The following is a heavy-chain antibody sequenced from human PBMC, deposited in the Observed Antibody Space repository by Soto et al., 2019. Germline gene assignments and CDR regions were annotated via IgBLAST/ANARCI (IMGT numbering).Heavy chain of an antibody. V-gene: IGHV4-59*08. CDR2: IYYSGST. J-gene: IGHJ6*03. CDR3: ARHLGEGGENAYYMDV. CDR1: GGSISSYY. Sequence: PSETLALTCTVYGGSISSYYWSWIRQPPGKGLEWLGYIYYSGSTNYNPSLKSRVTISVDASKNQFSLKLSSVTAADTAVYYCARHLGEGGENAYYMDVWGKGTTVTVSS. D-gene: IGHD3-10*01.